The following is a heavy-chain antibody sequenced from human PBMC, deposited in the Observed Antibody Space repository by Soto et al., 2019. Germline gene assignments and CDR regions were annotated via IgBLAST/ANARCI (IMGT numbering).Heavy chain of an antibody. CDR2: NIASFGTA. Sequence: SGQVSCKASGGTFSNCAINWVRQTPGQGLECMGGNIASFGTANYAERIQSRVTITADVSTSKAYRELSSLRSADTSVYYCARAGLMTTVSSDFDYWGPGTLVTVCS. CDR1: GGTFSNCA. J-gene: IGHJ4*02. D-gene: IGHD4-4*01. V-gene: IGHV1-69*13. CDR3: ARAGLMTTVSSDFDY.